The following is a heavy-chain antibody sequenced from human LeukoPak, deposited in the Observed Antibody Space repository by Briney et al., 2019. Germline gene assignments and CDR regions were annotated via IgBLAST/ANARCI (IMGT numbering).Heavy chain of an antibody. D-gene: IGHD3-22*01. CDR1: GYSISSGYY. CDR2: IYYSGST. V-gene: IGHV4-38-2*02. CDR3: GTGRRHSSSYYDEPDYYYYMDV. J-gene: IGHJ6*03. Sequence: SETLSLTCTVSGYSISSGYYWGWIRQPPGKGLEWIGSIYYSGSTYYNPSLKSRVTISVDTSKNQFSLKLSSVTAADTAVYYYGTGRRHSSSYYDEPDYYYYMDVWGKGTTVTISS.